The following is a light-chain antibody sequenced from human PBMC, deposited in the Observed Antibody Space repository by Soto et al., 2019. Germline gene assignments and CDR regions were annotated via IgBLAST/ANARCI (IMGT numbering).Light chain of an antibody. CDR3: CSSGGSPTYV. Sequence: QSVLTQPASVPGPPGQSITISCTGTSSNVGSYTLVSWYQQHPGKAPKLMIFEVNKRPSGVSNRFSGSKSGNTASLTISGLKVEDEADYYCCSSGGSPTYVFGTGTKVTVL. V-gene: IGLV2-23*02. CDR1: SSNVGSYTL. J-gene: IGLJ1*01. CDR2: EVN.